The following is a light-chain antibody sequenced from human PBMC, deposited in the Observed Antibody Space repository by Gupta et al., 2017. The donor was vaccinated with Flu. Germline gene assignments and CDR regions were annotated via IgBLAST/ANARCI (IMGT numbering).Light chain of an antibody. CDR1: HGIQIH. Sequence: DRVIKIFLVGHGIQIHLDWYQQKPGMPPKLLIYGASNLHSGVPLRFSGSGSGTDFTLTISSLQPEDAATYDCQQCYSYPLTFGRGTRVEIK. V-gene: IGKV1-8*01. CDR2: GAS. J-gene: IGKJ4*01. CDR3: QQCYSYPLT.